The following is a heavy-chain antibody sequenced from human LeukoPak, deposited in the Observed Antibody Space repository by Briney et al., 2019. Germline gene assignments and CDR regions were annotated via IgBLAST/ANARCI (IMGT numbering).Heavy chain of an antibody. D-gene: IGHD3-10*01. CDR2: IHRGGNT. CDR1: GFTVSGNY. V-gene: IGHV3-66*01. J-gene: IGHJ4*02. Sequence: GGSLRLSCAASGFTVSGNYMSWVRQAPGKGLEWLSVIHRGGNTYYADSAKGRFTISRDSSKNTVFLQMDSLRAEDTAVYYCARDPGYGLGVDYGDYWGQGTLVTVSS. CDR3: ARDPGYGLGVDYGDY.